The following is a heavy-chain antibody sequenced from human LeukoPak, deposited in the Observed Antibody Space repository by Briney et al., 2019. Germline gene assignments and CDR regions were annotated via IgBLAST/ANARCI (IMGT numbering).Heavy chain of an antibody. D-gene: IGHD6-13*01. CDR2: ISGSGGGT. Sequence: GGPLRLSCAASGFTFSSYAMSWVRQAPGKGLEWVSAISGSGGGTYYADSVKGRFTISRDNSKNTLYLQMNSLRAEDTAVYYCAKRDSSSSSYSSSWYSLDYWGQGTLVTVSS. V-gene: IGHV3-23*01. J-gene: IGHJ4*02. CDR1: GFTFSSYA. CDR3: AKRDSSSSSYSSSWYSLDY.